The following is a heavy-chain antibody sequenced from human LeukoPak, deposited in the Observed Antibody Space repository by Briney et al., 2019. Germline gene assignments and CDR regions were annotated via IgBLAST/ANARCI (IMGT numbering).Heavy chain of an antibody. D-gene: IGHD5-18*01. CDR1: GDSVSSNNAA. CDR3: ARVRGRGYGYSMYYYYGMDV. V-gene: IGHV6-1*01. Sequence: SQTLSLTCAISGDSVSSNNAAWNWIRQSPSRGLEWLGRTYYRSKWYNDYAVSVKSRITINPDTSKNQFSLQLNSVTPEDTAVYYCARVRGRGYGYSMYYYYGMDVWGQGTTVTVSS. J-gene: IGHJ6*02. CDR2: TYYRSKWYN.